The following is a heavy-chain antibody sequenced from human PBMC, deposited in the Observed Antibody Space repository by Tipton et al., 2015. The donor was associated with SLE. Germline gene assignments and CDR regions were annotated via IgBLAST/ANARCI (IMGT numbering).Heavy chain of an antibody. CDR1: SGSISSSSYY. J-gene: IGHJ3*02. D-gene: IGHD1-26*01. V-gene: IGHV4-39*01. Sequence: TLSLTCTVSSGSISSSSYYWAWIRQSPGKGLEWIGSISYSGSTYYNPSLKSRVTISKDTSKNQFSLKVTSVTAADTAVYYCARLSGDALDIWGQGTMVTVSS. CDR3: ARLSGDALDI. CDR2: ISYSGST.